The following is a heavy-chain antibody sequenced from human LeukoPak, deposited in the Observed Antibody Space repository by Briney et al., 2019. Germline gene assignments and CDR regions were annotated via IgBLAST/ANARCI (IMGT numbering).Heavy chain of an antibody. V-gene: IGHV1-69*13. CDR2: IIPIFGTA. J-gene: IGHJ3*02. D-gene: IGHD5-24*01. Sequence: SVKVSCKASGGTFSSYAISWVRQAPGQGLEWMGGIIPIFGTANYAQKFQGRVTITADESTSTAYMELSSLRSEDTAVYYCARENIRWPLAFDIWGQGTMVTVSS. CDR1: GGTFSSYA. CDR3: ARENIRWPLAFDI.